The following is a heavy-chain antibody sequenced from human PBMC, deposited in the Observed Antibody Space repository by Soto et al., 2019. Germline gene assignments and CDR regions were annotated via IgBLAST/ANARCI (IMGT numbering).Heavy chain of an antibody. Sequence: EVQLLESGGGLVQPGGSLRLSCAASGFTFSSYAMSWVRQAPGKGLEWVSAISGSGGSTYYADSVKGRFTISRDNSKNTLYLQMNSLRAEDTAVYYCASSIIAAAGAWSLCVYYFDYWGQGTLVTVSS. D-gene: IGHD6-13*01. J-gene: IGHJ4*02. CDR2: ISGSGGST. CDR1: GFTFSSYA. V-gene: IGHV3-23*01. CDR3: ASSIIAAAGAWSLCVYYFDY.